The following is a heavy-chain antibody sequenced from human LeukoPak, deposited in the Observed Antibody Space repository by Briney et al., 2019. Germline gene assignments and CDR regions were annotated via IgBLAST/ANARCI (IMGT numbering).Heavy chain of an antibody. CDR3: AKDRIAARPIYYYGMDV. CDR1: GFTFSSHV. Sequence: PGGSLRLSCAASGFTFSSHVMNWVRQAPGKGLEWVSVISGGSNTYYADSVKGRFTISRDNSKNTLYLQMNSLRAEDTAVYYCAKDRIAARPIYYYGMDVWGQGATVTVSS. J-gene: IGHJ6*02. CDR2: ISGGSNT. V-gene: IGHV3-23*01. D-gene: IGHD6-6*01.